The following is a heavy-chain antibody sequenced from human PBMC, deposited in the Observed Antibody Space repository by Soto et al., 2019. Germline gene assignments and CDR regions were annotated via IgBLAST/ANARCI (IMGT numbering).Heavy chain of an antibody. V-gene: IGHV4-39*01. Sequence: SETLSLTCTVSGGSISSSSYYWGWIRQPPGKGLEWIGSIYYSGSTYYNPSLKSRVTISVDTSKNQFSLKLSSVTAADTAVYYLARIWFGEVFGLPPYRIDGWGQGNTVTVSS. CDR1: GGSISSSSYY. CDR2: IYYSGST. D-gene: IGHD3-10*01. J-gene: IGHJ6*02. CDR3: ARIWFGEVFGLPPYRIDG.